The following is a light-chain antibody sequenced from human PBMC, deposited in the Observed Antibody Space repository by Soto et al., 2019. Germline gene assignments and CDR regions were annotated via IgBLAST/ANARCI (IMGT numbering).Light chain of an antibody. Sequence: EIVLTQSPGTLSLSPGERATLSCRASQSVSSSYLAWYQQKPGKAPKLLMYAASTLQKGVPSRFSGNGSGTDFTLTISSLQPEDFATYYCQQSSNYFTFGPGTKVDI. V-gene: IGKV3-20*01. J-gene: IGKJ3*01. CDR1: QSVSSSY. CDR3: QQSSNYFT. CDR2: AAS.